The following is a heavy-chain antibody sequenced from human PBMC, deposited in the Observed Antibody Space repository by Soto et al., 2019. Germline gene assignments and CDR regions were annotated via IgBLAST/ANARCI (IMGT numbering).Heavy chain of an antibody. J-gene: IGHJ6*02. D-gene: IGHD3-10*01. CDR3: AIGSSSGITMAYYGMDV. CDR1: GYIFTGWR. V-gene: IGHV1-18*01. Sequence: ASVKVSCKASGYIFTGWRITWVRQAPGQGLEYMGWINPYNGKTNYAQKFQGRVTITADESTSTAYMELSSLRSEDTAVYYCAIGSSSGITMAYYGMDVWGQGTTVTVSS. CDR2: INPYNGKT.